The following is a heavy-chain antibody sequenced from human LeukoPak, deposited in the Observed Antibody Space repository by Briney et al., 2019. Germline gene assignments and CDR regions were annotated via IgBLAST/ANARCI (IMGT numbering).Heavy chain of an antibody. V-gene: IGHV3-30*04. D-gene: IGHD3-16*02. J-gene: IGHJ6*03. CDR1: GFTFSSYA. Sequence: GGSLRLSCAASGFTFSSYAMHWVRQAPGKGLEWVAVISYDGSNKYYADSVKGRFTISRDNSKNTLYLQMNSLRAEDTAVYYCARDRRGSYRYQYYYYMDVWGKGTTVTVSS. CDR2: ISYDGSNK. CDR3: ARDRRGSYRYQYYYYMDV.